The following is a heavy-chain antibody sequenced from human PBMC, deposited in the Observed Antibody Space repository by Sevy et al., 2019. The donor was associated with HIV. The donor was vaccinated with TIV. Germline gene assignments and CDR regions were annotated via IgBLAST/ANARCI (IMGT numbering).Heavy chain of an antibody. J-gene: IGHJ6*02. CDR1: GITFNNAW. D-gene: IGHD4-17*01. CDR3: TTEAPDGDYGDYYVYGMDV. V-gene: IGHV3-15*01. CDR2: IKGKIDDGTT. Sequence: GGSLRLSCAASGITFNNAWMSWVRQAPGKGLEWVGRIKGKIDDGTTDYAAPVKGRFTISKDDSKKTLYLQMNSLKTEDTAVYYCTTEAPDGDYGDYYVYGMDVWGQGTTVTVSS.